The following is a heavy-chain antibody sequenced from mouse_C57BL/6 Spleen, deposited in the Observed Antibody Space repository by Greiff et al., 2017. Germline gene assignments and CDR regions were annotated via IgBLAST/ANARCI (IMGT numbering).Heavy chain of an antibody. CDR1: GYTFTSYG. CDR2: IYPRSGNT. V-gene: IGHV1-81*01. CDR3: AGPAQAGGFAY. D-gene: IGHD3-2*02. Sequence: VQLQQSGAELARPGASVKLSCKASGYTFTSYGISWVKQRTGQGLEWIGEIYPRSGNTYYNEKFKGKATLTADKSSSTAYMELRSLTSEDSAVYFCAGPAQAGGFAYWGQGTLVTVSA. J-gene: IGHJ3*01.